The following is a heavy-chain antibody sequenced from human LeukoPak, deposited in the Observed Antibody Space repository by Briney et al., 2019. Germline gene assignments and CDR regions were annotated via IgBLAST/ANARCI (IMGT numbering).Heavy chain of an antibody. CDR1: GGTFSSYA. V-gene: IGHV1-69*04. CDR2: IIPIFGIA. D-gene: IGHD5-18*01. J-gene: IGHJ4*02. CDR3: ARVDTAIAFDH. Sequence: SVKVSCKASGGTFSSYAISWVRQAPGQGLEWMGRIIPIFGIANYAQKFQGRVTITADKSTSTAYMELSSLRSEDTAVYYCARVDTAIAFDHWGQGTLVTVSS.